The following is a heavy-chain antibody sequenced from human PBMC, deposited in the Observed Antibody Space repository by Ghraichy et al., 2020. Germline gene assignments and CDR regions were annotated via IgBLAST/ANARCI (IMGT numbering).Heavy chain of an antibody. V-gene: IGHV3-23*01. Sequence: GGSLRLSCAASGFTFSSYAMSWVRQAPGKGLEWVSAISGSGGSTYYADSVKGRFTISRDNSKNTLYLQMNSLRAEDTAVYYCAKPRIAVAGSLNWAFDYWGQGTLVTVSS. CDR3: AKPRIAVAGSLNWAFDY. D-gene: IGHD6-19*01. CDR2: ISGSGGST. CDR1: GFTFSSYA. J-gene: IGHJ4*02.